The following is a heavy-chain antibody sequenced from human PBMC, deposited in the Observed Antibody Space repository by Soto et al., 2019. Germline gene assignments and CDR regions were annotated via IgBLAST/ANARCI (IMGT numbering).Heavy chain of an antibody. CDR2: IGTAGDT. V-gene: IGHV3-13*01. CDR1: GFTFSSYD. CDR3: ARGGGGYSYGYYFDY. J-gene: IGHJ4*02. Sequence: EVQLVESGGGLVQPGGSLRLSCAASGFTFSSYDMHGVRQATGKGLEWVSAIGTAGDTYYPGSVKGRFTISRENAKNSWLLQMNSLRAEDTAVYYCARGGGGYSYGYYFDYWGQGTLVNVSS. D-gene: IGHD5-18*01.